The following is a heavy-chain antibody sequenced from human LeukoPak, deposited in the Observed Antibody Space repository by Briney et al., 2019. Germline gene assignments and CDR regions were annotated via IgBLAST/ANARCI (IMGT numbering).Heavy chain of an antibody. CDR3: ARRDPGIAVAGFDY. CDR2: IYYSGST. D-gene: IGHD6-19*01. CDR1: GFTFSSYA. J-gene: IGHJ4*02. Sequence: GSLRLSCAASGFTFSSYAMSWVRQPPGKGLEWIGSIYYSGSTYYNPSLKSRVTISVDTSKNQFSLKLSSVTAADTAVYYCARRDPGIAVAGFDYWGQGTLVTVSS. V-gene: IGHV4-39*01.